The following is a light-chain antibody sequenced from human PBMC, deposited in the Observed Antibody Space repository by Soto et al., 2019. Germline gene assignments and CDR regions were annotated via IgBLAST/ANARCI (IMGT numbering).Light chain of an antibody. CDR3: QQYGSSPKT. CDR1: QSVSSSY. V-gene: IGKV3-20*01. Sequence: EIALTQSPGTLSLSPGERATLSCRASQSVSSSYLAWYQQKPGQAPRLLIYGASSRATGIPDRFSGSGSGTDFTLTISRLEPEDFAVYYCQQYGSSPKTFGQGTKVDI. J-gene: IGKJ1*01. CDR2: GAS.